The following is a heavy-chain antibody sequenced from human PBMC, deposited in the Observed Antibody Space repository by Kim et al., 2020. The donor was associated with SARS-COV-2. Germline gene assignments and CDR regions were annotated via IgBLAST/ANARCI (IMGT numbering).Heavy chain of an antibody. CDR1: GYTFTSYA. CDR2: INAGNGNT. D-gene: IGHD2-2*01. Sequence: ASVKVSCKASGYTFTSYAMHWVRQDPGQRLEWMGWINAGNGNTKYSQKFQGRVTITRDTSASTAYMELSSLRSEDTAVYYCARSWGARAAAMKDYWGQGTLVTVSS. CDR3: ARSWGARAAAMKDY. J-gene: IGHJ4*02. V-gene: IGHV1-3*01.